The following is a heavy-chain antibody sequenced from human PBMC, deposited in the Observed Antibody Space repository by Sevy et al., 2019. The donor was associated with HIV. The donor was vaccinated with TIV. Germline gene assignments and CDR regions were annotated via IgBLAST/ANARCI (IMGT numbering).Heavy chain of an antibody. Sequence: SETLSLTCAVYSGSFSAYYWSWIRQPPGKGLEWIGEINHSGSTNYNPSLKSRVTISLHTSKNQFSLKLTSVTAADTAGINCPGGATELPLPSYLDYWGQGTLVTVSS. CDR2: INHSGST. D-gene: IGHD1-7*01. V-gene: IGHV4-34*01. CDR1: SGSFSAYY. CDR3: PGGATELPLPSYLDY. J-gene: IGHJ4*02.